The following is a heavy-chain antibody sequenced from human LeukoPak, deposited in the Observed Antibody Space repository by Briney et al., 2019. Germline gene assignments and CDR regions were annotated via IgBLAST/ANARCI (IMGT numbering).Heavy chain of an antibody. V-gene: IGHV1-2*02. CDR3: ARGRVEIDY. Sequence: ASVKVSCKASGYTFTAYSIHWVRQAPGQGLEWMGWINPNSGDSNIAQNFQIRVTMTRDKSISTIYMELRRLRFDDTAVYYCARGRVEIDYWGQGTLVTVSS. J-gene: IGHJ4*02. CDR1: GYTFTAYS. CDR2: INPNSGDS. D-gene: IGHD3-10*01.